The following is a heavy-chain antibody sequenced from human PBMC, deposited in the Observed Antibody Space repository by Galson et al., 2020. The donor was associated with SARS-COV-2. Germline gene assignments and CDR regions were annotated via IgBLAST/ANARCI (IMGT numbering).Heavy chain of an antibody. J-gene: IGHJ3*02. D-gene: IGHD2-15*01. CDR1: GGSISSSSYY. CDR2: IYYSGSP. CDR3: ARDRPAYCSGGSCYSGDAFDI. Sequence: ETSETLSLTCTVSGGSISSSSYYWGWIRQPPAKGLEWIGYIYYSGSPYYNPPLKSRVTISVDTSKNPFSRKLSSVTAADTAVYYCARDRPAYCSGGSCYSGDAFDIWGQGTMVTVSS. V-gene: IGHV4-30-4*08.